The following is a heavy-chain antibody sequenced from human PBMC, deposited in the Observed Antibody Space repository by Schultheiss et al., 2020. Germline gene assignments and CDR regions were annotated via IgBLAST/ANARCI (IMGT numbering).Heavy chain of an antibody. CDR3: ARDGTYYYDSIMFDP. V-gene: IGHV3-13*04. CDR1: GFTFSSYD. D-gene: IGHD3-22*01. J-gene: IGHJ5*02. CDR2: IGTAGDT. Sequence: GESLKISCAASGFTFSSYDIRWVREATGKGLEWVSHIGTAGDTYYPGSVKGRFTISRENAKNSLYLQMNSLRAEDTAVYYCARDGTYYYDSIMFDPWGQGTLVTVSS.